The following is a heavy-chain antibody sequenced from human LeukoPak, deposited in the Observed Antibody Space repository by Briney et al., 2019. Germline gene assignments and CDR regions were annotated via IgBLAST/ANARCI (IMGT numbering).Heavy chain of an antibody. D-gene: IGHD3-16*01. CDR1: GGSISSSSYY. CDR3: ASYQKTIWGDYRPPHFFDY. V-gene: IGHV4-39*07. CDR2: IYYSGST. Sequence: PSETLSLTCTVSGGSISSSSYYWGWIRQPPGKGLEWIGSIYYSGSTYYNPSLKSRVTISVDTSKNQFSLRLTSVTAADTAVYYCASYQKTIWGDYRPPHFFDYWVQGTLVTVSS. J-gene: IGHJ4*02.